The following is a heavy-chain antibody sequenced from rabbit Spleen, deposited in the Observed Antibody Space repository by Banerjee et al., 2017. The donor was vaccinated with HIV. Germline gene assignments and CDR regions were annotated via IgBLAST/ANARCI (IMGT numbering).Heavy chain of an antibody. V-gene: IGHV1S45*01. Sequence: QEQLVESGGVLVQPEGSLTLTCTASGFSFTSVAWICWGRQAPGKGPEWISCINIANANTYFANWVNGRFTISKTSATTVTLQMTRLTAADTATYICARDTGSSFSSYGMDLWGPGTRGSVS. CDR2: INIANANT. CDR1: GFSFTSVAW. J-gene: IGHJ6*01. D-gene: IGHD8-1*01. CDR3: ARDTGSSFSSYGMDL.